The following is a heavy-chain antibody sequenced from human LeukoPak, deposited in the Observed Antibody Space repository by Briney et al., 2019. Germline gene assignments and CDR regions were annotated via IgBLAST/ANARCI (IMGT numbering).Heavy chain of an antibody. CDR3: AKRWSGYLGDY. Sequence: GGSLRLSCAASGFTFSSYAMHWVRQAPGKGLEWVAVISYDGSNKKYADSVKGRFTISRDNSKNTLYLQMNTLRVEDTAVYYCAKRWSGYLGDYWGQGTLVTVSS. CDR2: ISYDGSNK. D-gene: IGHD3-3*01. J-gene: IGHJ4*02. V-gene: IGHV3-30*04. CDR1: GFTFSSYA.